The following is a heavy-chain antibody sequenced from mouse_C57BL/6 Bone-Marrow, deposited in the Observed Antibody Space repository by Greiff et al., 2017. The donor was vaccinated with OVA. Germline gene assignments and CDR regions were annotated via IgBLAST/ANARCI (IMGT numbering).Heavy chain of an antibody. V-gene: IGHV1-55*01. CDR1: GYTFTSYW. CDR3: ARRYSNYGYAMDC. J-gene: IGHJ4*01. Sequence: QVQLQQPGAELVKPGASVKMSCKASGYTFTSYWITWVKQRPGQGLEWIGDIYPGSGSTNYNEKFKSKATLTVDTSSSTAYMQLSSLTSEDSAVYYCARRYSNYGYAMDCGGQGTSVTVSA. CDR2: IYPGSGST. D-gene: IGHD2-5*01.